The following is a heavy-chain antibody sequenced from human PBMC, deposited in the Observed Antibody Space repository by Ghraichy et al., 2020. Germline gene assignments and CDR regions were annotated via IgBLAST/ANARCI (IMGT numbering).Heavy chain of an antibody. D-gene: IGHD6-13*01. J-gene: IGHJ4*02. Sequence: GSLRLSCTVSGSSISSSSYYWGWIRQPPGKGLEWIGSIYYSGSTYYNPSLKSRVTISVDTSKNQFSLKLSSVTAADTAVYYCAVGDKYSSSWYYFDYWGQGTLVTVSS. CDR1: GSSISSSSYY. CDR3: AVGDKYSSSWYYFDY. V-gene: IGHV4-39*01. CDR2: IYYSGST.